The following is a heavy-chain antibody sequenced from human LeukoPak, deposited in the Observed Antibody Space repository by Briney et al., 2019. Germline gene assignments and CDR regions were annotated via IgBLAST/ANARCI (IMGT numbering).Heavy chain of an antibody. V-gene: IGHV4-39*01. D-gene: IGHD3-9*01. CDR2: IYYSGT. Sequence: SETLSLTCTVSGGSISNSSYYWGWIRQPPGKGLEWIGSIYYSGTYYNPSLKSRITISVDTCKNQFSLKLYSVTAADTAVYYCARHFDLYYGMDVWGQGTTVTVSS. CDR1: GGSISNSSYY. J-gene: IGHJ6*02. CDR3: ARHFDLYYGMDV.